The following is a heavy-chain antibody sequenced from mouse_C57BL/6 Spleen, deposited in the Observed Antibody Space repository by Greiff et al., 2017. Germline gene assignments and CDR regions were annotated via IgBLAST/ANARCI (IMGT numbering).Heavy chain of an antibody. CDR1: GYPFPSYW. Sequence: FQLQQSGTELVKPGASVKLSCKASGYPFPSYWMHWVKRRPGQALAWIGNINPSNGGTNYNEKFKSKATLTVDKSSSTAYMQLSSLTSEDSAVYYCARRGTVVDLDYWGQVITLTVSS. V-gene: IGHV1-53*01. D-gene: IGHD1-1*01. J-gene: IGHJ2*01. CDR3: ARRGTVVDLDY. CDR2: INPSNGGT.